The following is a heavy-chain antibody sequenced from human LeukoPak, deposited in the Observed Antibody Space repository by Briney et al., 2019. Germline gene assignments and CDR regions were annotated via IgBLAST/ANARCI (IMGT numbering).Heavy chain of an antibody. Sequence: SVKVSCKASGGTFSSYAISWVRQAPGQGLEWMGGIIPVLGTANYAQKFQGRVTITTDESTSTAYMGLSSLRSEDTAVYYCARGGYYDSSGYYPFDYWGQGTLVTVSS. CDR2: IIPVLGTA. CDR3: ARGGYYDSSGYYPFDY. V-gene: IGHV1-69*05. CDR1: GGTFSSYA. J-gene: IGHJ4*02. D-gene: IGHD3-22*01.